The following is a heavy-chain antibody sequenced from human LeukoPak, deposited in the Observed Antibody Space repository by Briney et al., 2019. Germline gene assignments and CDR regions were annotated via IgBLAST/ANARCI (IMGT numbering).Heavy chain of an antibody. V-gene: IGHV1-2*02. Sequence: GASVKVSCKGSGYTFTGYYMHWGRHAPGQGLEWIGWINPNSGGTNYAQKFQGSVTMTRDTSISTAYMELSRLRCDDTAVYYCARVATVTSRWFDPWGQGTLVTVSS. CDR3: ARVATVTSRWFDP. CDR1: GYTFTGYY. CDR2: INPNSGGT. J-gene: IGHJ5*02. D-gene: IGHD4-17*01.